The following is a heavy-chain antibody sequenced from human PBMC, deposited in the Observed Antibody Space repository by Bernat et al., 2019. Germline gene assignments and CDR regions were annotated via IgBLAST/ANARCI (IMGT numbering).Heavy chain of an antibody. CDR1: GFTFSSYD. CDR3: ARPGSGYHYYFDY. J-gene: IGHJ4*02. V-gene: IGHV3-13*04. CDR2: IGTAGDT. D-gene: IGHD3-22*01. Sequence: EVQLVESGGGLVQPGGSLRLSCAASGFTFSSYDMHWVRQATGKGLEWVSAIGTAGDTYYPGSVKGRFTISRENAKNSLYLQMNSLRAEDTAVYYCARPGSGYHYYFDYWGQGTLVTVSS.